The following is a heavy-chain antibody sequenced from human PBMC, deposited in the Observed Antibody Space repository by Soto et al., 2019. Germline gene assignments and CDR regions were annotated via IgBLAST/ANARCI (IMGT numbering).Heavy chain of an antibody. CDR2: IDPNSGGT. J-gene: IGHJ6*02. V-gene: IGHV1-2*02. CDR3: ARHLPITGTTWPGGMDV. D-gene: IGHD1-7*01. Sequence: ASVKVSCKASGYTFTGYYMHWVRQAPGQGLEWMGWIDPNSGGTNYAQKFQGRVTMTRDKSISTAYLQWSTLKASDTAIYYCARHLPITGTTWPGGMDVWGQGTTVTVSS. CDR1: GYTFTGYY.